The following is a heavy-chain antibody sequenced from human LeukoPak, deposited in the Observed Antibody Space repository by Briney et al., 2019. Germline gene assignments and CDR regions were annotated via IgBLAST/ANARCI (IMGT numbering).Heavy chain of an antibody. J-gene: IGHJ3*02. CDR3: ARVICFGEYFDAFDI. V-gene: IGHV4-59*12. D-gene: IGHD3-10*01. Sequence: KPSETLSLTCTVSGGSISSYYWSWIRQPPGKGLEWIGYIYDSGSTNYNPSLKSRVTMSIDTSKNDISLKLSSVTAADTAMYYCARVICFGEYFDAFDIWGQGSMVTVFS. CDR1: GGSISSYY. CDR2: IYDSGST.